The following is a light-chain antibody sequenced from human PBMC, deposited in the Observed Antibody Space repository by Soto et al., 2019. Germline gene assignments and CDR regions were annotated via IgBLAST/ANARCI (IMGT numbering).Light chain of an antibody. CDR2: GAS. CDR1: QSVSSSY. J-gene: IGKJ2*01. CDR3: QQYGSSPPYT. Sequence: EIVLTQSPGTLSLSPGERANLSCRASQSVSSSYLAWNQHKPGQAPRLLIYGASNRATGIPDRFSGSGSGTDFTLTISRLEPEDFAVYYCQQYGSSPPYTFGQGTKLEIK. V-gene: IGKV3-20*01.